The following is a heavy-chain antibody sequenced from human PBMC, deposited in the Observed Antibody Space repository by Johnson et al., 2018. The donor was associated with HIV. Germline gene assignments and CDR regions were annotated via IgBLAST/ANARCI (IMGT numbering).Heavy chain of an antibody. CDR1: GFMFDEYT. CDR3: ASSLHYYDSSGYRGAFDI. D-gene: IGHD3-22*01. V-gene: IGHV3-43D*03. J-gene: IGHJ3*02. CDR2: FSCDGGSI. Sequence: VQLVESGGGVVRPGGSLRLSCAASGFMFDEYTMHWVRQAPGKGLEWVSLFSCDGGSIYCADSVKGRFTLSRDNSKNSLYLQMNTLRADDTALYYCASSLHYYDSSGYRGAFDIWGQGTMVTVSS.